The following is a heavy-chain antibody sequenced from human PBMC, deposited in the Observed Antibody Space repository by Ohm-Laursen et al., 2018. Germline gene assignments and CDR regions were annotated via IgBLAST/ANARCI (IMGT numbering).Heavy chain of an antibody. Sequence: SDTLSLTCAVYGGSFSGYYWSWIRQPPGKGLEWIGEINNSGSTNYNPSLKSRVTISVDTSKNQFSLKLSSVTAADTAVYYCANLIAVAGYFDYWGQGTLVTVSS. J-gene: IGHJ4*02. D-gene: IGHD6-19*01. CDR1: GGSFSGYY. CDR2: INNSGST. V-gene: IGHV4-34*01. CDR3: ANLIAVAGYFDY.